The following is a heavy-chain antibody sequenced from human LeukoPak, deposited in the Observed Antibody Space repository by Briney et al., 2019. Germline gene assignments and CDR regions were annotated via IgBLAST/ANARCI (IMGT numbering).Heavy chain of an antibody. V-gene: IGHV3-72*01. Sequence: PGGSLRLSCAASGFTVSSNYMSWVRQAPGKGLEWVGRTRNKANSYTTEYAASVKGRFTISRDDSKNSLYLQMNSLKTDDTAVYYCARPPFDSSGYYYYYYMDVWGKGTTVTVSS. CDR1: GFTVSSNY. D-gene: IGHD3-22*01. CDR3: ARPPFDSSGYYYYYYMDV. CDR2: TRNKANSYTT. J-gene: IGHJ6*03.